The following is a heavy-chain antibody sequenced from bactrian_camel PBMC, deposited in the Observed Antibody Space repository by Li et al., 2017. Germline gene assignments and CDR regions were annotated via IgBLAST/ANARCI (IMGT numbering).Heavy chain of an antibody. V-gene: IGHV3S53*01. Sequence: HVQLVESGGGLVQPGGSLRLTCTASGYASAIKCWGWFRQAPGKEREEVGIARTYSDNTSYGDPVKGRFTIVLDNAKDTMYLQMNNLQPEDTAMYYCAADVGSMSGNCQPNYWGQGTQVTVS. CDR1: GYASAIKC. CDR3: AADVGSMSGNCQPNY. D-gene: IGHD6*01. J-gene: IGHJ4*01. CDR2: RTYSDNT.